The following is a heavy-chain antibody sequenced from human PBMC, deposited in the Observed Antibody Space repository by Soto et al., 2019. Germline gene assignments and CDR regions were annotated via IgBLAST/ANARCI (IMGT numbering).Heavy chain of an antibody. V-gene: IGHV3-23*01. CDR1: GFTFSSYA. CDR3: AKFRQWLVQGIDY. D-gene: IGHD6-19*01. Sequence: QSGGSLRLSCAASGFTFSSYAMSWVRQAPGKGLEWVSAISGSGGSTYYADSVKGRFTISRDNSKNTLYLQMNSLRAEDTAVYYCAKFRQWLVQGIDYRGQGTLVTVSS. CDR2: ISGSGGST. J-gene: IGHJ4*02.